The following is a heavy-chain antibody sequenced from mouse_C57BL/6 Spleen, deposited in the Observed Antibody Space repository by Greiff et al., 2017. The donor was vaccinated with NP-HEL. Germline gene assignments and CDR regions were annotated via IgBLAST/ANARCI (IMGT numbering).Heavy chain of an antibody. Sequence: VQLQESGAELVKPGASVKISCKASGYAFSSYWMNWVKQRPGKGLEWIGQIYPGDGDTNYNGKFKGKATLTADKSSSTAYMQLSSLTSEDSAVYFCASITTVPFFAYWGQGTLVTVSA. J-gene: IGHJ3*01. CDR2: IYPGDGDT. V-gene: IGHV1-80*01. D-gene: IGHD1-1*01. CDR1: GYAFSSYW. CDR3: ASITTVPFFAY.